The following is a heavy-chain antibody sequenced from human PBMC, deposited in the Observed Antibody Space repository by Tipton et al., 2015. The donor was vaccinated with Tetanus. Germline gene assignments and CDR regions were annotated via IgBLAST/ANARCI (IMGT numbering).Heavy chain of an antibody. V-gene: IGHV4-31*03. CDR1: GDSISSGGPY. CDR3: ARGSRVLGPWFY. J-gene: IGHJ4*02. D-gene: IGHD3-16*01. Sequence: TLSLTCTVSGDSISSGGPYWSWIRQFPGKGLEWMGYIHHTGSTYYNPSLKSRVTISVDPSKNQFSLKLSSVTAADTAVYYCARGSRVLGPWFYWGQGTLVTVSS. CDR2: IHHTGST.